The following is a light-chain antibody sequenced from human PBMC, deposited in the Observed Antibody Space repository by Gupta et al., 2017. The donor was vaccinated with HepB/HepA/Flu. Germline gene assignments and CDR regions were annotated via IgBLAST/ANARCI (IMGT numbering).Light chain of an antibody. CDR1: SSNLGNNY. CDR3: GSWDSSLSAVV. Sequence: QSVLTQPASVSAAPGTKGTNPCSCSSSNLGNNYVSWYQQLPGTAPKLLIYENNKRPSGIPDRFSGSKSGTSASLGITGLQTEDEADYYCGSWDSSLSAVVFGGGTKLTVL. V-gene: IGLV1-51*02. J-gene: IGLJ2*01. CDR2: ENN.